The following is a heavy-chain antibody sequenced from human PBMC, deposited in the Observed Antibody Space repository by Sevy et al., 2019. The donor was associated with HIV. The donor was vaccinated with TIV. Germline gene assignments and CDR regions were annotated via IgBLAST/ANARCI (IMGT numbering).Heavy chain of an antibody. J-gene: IGHJ5*02. V-gene: IGHV4-4*07. CDR1: GGSISSYY. CDR2: IYTSGST. CDR3: ARDVLPGMGEDWFDP. Sequence: SETLSLTCTVSGGSISSYYWSWIRQPAGKGLEWIGRIYTSGSTNHNPSLKSRVTMSVDTSKNQFSLKLSSVTAADTAVYYCARDVLPGMGEDWFDPWGQGTLVTVSS. D-gene: IGHD3-16*01.